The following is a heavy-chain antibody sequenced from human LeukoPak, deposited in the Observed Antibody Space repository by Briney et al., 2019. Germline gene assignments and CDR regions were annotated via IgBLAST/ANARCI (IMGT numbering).Heavy chain of an antibody. CDR3: ARLPYYYDSSGYYYYYYGMDV. J-gene: IGHJ6*02. CDR1: GYSFTSYW. D-gene: IGHD3-22*01. V-gene: IGHV5-51*01. CDR2: IYPGDSDT. Sequence: GESLKISCKGSGYSFTSYWIGWVRQMPGKGLEWMGIIYPGDSDTRYSPSFQGQVTIPADKSISTAYLQWSSLKASDTAMYYCARLPYYYDSSGYYYYYYGMDVWGQGTTVTVSS.